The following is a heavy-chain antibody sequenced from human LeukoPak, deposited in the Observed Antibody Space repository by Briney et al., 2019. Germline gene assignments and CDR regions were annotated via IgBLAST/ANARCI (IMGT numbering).Heavy chain of an antibody. CDR1: GGSISSYY. CDR2: IYYSGST. CDR3: ARGDFWSGYPSPAWFDP. V-gene: IGHV4-59*01. J-gene: IGHJ5*02. Sequence: PSETLSLTCTVSGGSISSYYWSWIRQPPGQGLEWIGYIYYSGSTNYNPSLKSRVTISVDTSKNQFSLKLSSVTAADTAVYYCARGDFWSGYPSPAWFDPWGQGTLVTVSS. D-gene: IGHD3-3*01.